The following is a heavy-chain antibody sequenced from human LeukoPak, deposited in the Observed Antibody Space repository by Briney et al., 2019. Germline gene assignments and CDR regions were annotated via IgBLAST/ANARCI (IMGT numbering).Heavy chain of an antibody. CDR1: GYTFTGYY. V-gene: IGHV1-2*02. J-gene: IGHJ5*02. CDR2: INPNSGGT. D-gene: IGHD2-15*01. Sequence: GASVKVSCKASGYTFTGYYMHWVRQAPGQGLEWMGWINPNSGGTNYAQKFQGRVTMTRDTSISTAYMELSRLRSDDTAVYYCARGIVVVVAATDNWFDPWGQGTLVTVSS. CDR3: ARGIVVVVAATDNWFDP.